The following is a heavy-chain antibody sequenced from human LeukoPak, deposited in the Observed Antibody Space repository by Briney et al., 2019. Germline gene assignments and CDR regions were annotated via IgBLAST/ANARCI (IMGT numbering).Heavy chain of an antibody. J-gene: IGHJ6*03. CDR1: GFTFSSYA. CDR3: ARDRRAGGRNYYYMDV. D-gene: IGHD3-10*01. Sequence: GGSLRLSCATSGFTFSSYAMSWVRQAPGKGLEWVSSISGSGGNTYYADSVKGRFTISRDNAKNSLYLQMSSLRAEDTAVYYCARDRRAGGRNYYYMDVWGKGTTVTVSS. CDR2: ISGSGGNT. V-gene: IGHV3-23*01.